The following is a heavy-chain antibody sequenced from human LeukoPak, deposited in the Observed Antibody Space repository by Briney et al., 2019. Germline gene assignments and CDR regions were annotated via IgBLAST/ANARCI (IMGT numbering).Heavy chain of an antibody. Sequence: GGSLRLSCAASGFTFSSYAMTCVRQAPGRGLEGLASVFGKGDTYYTDSLKGRFTISRDNSKNTVYLQMNSLRVEDTATYYCAKYRDIFPTPPDCWGQGALVTVSS. CDR3: AKYRDIFPTPPDC. CDR1: GFTFSSYA. V-gene: IGHV3-23*01. CDR2: VFGKGDT. D-gene: IGHD3-3*02. J-gene: IGHJ4*02.